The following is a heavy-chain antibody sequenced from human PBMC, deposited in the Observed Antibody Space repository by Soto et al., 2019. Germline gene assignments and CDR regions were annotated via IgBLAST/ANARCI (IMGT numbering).Heavy chain of an antibody. CDR1: GFSLSTSGVG. V-gene: IGHV2-5*02. CDR3: AHRRVHMGFY. D-gene: IGHD1-26*01. Sequence: QITLKESGRPLVQPTQTLTLSCTFSGFSLSTSGVGVGWIRQPPGKALEWLAVIYWDDNKYYSSSLNSRLTITKDTATTQVVLTFINMSPVDTATYYCAHRRVHMGFYSGQGTLVTVSS. J-gene: IGHJ4*02. CDR2: IYWDDNK.